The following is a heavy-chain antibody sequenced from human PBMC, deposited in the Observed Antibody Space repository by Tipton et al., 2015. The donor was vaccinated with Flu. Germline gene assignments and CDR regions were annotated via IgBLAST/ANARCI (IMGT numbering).Heavy chain of an antibody. D-gene: IGHD6-19*01. J-gene: IGHJ1*01. V-gene: IGHV4-61*02. CDR3: AREKDSSGSEYFQH. Sequence: TLSLTCTVSGGSISGGSYYWTWIRQPAGKGLEWIGCIYSSGSTYYNPSLKSRVTISLDTSKNQFSLKLSSVTAADTAVYYCAREKDSSGSEYFQHWGQGTLVTVSS. CDR1: GGSISGGSYY. CDR2: IYSSGST.